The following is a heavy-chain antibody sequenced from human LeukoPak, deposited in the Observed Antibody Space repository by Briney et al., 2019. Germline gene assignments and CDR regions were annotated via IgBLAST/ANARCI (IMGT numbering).Heavy chain of an antibody. Sequence: PSETLSLTCTVSGGSISSSSYYWGWIRQPPGKGLEWIGSIYYSGSTYYNPSLKSRVTISVDTSKNQFSLKLSSVTAADTAVYYCAREDSGSYGDTFDIWGQGTMVTVSS. V-gene: IGHV4-39*07. D-gene: IGHD1-26*01. CDR1: GGSISSSSYY. CDR2: IYYSGST. J-gene: IGHJ3*02. CDR3: AREDSGSYGDTFDI.